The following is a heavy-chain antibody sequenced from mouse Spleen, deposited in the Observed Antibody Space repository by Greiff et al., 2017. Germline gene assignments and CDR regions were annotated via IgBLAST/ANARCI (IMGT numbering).Heavy chain of an antibody. CDR1: GFTFSSYA. V-gene: IGHV5-9-3*01. J-gene: IGHJ1*01. CDR3: ADYYGSSYGWYFDV. CDR2: ISSGGSYT. D-gene: IGHD1-1*01. Sequence: EVKLMESGGGLVKPGGSLKLSCAASGFTFSSYAMSWVRQTPEKRLEWVATISSGGSYTYYPDSVKGRFTISRDNAKNTLYLQMSSLRSEDTAMYYCADYYGSSYGWYFDVWGAGTTVTVSS.